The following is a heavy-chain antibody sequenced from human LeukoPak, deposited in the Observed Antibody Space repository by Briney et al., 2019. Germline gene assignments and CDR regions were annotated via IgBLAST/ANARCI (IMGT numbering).Heavy chain of an antibody. Sequence: PGGSLRLSCAASGFTFSSYEMNWVRQAPGKGLERVSYISSSGSTIYYADSVKGRFTISRDNAKNSLYLQINGLRAEGTAVYYGAKALASVGGLSLFDYWGQGTLVTVSS. D-gene: IGHD3-16*02. V-gene: IGHV3-48*03. CDR2: ISSSGSTI. CDR1: GFTFSSYE. CDR3: AKALASVGGLSLFDY. J-gene: IGHJ4*02.